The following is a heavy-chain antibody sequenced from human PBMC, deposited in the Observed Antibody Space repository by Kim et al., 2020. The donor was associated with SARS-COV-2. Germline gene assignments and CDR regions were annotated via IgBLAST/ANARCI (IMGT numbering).Heavy chain of an antibody. J-gene: IGHJ2*01. CDR2: IKQDGSEK. V-gene: IGHV3-7*01. CDR1: GFTFSSYW. CDR3: ARDRVSVSYYDSSGYYYVSYADL. D-gene: IGHD3-22*01. Sequence: GGSLRLSCAASGFTFSSYWMSWVRQAPGKGLEWVANIKQDGSEKYYVDSVKGRFTISRDNAKNSLYLQMNSLRAEDTAVYYCARDRVSVSYYDSSGYYYVSYADLWGLGPFVTVSP.